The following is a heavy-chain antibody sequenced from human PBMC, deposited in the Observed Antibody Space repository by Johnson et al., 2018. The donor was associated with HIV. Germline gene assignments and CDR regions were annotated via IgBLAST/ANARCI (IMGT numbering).Heavy chain of an antibody. CDR3: ARGNYYGSGSYGAFEI. V-gene: IGHV3-20*04. J-gene: IGHJ3*02. CDR1: GFTFDDYG. CDR2: INWNGGST. Sequence: EVQLVESGGGVVWPGGSLRLSCAASGFTFDDYGMSWVRQAPGKGLEWVSGINWNGGSTGYADSVKGRFTISRDNAKNSLYLQMNSLRAEDTALYYCARGNYYGSGSYGAFEIWGQGTMVTVSS. D-gene: IGHD3-10*01.